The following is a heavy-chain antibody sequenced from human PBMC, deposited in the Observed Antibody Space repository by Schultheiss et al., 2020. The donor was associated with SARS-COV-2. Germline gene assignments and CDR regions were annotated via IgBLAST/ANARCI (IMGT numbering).Heavy chain of an antibody. V-gene: IGHV5-10-1*01. CDR2: IDPSDSYT. CDR3: ARHPVAAAGSARYYYYMDV. D-gene: IGHD6-13*01. J-gene: IGHJ6*03. Sequence: GGSLRLSCKGSGYSFTSYWISWVRQMPGKGLEWMGRIDPSDSYTNYSPSFQGHVTISADKSISTAYLQWSSLKASDTAMYYCARHPVAAAGSARYYYYMDVWGKGTTVTVSS. CDR1: GYSFTSYW.